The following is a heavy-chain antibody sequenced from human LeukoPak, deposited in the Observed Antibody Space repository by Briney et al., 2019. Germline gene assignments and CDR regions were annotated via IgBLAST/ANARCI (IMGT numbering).Heavy chain of an antibody. CDR3: ARSYYYDSSGYPGALGY. Sequence: SETLSLTCTVAGASTSSYYWSWIRQPPGKGLGWHGYIYYSGSTNYNTSLKSRVTISVDTSKNQFSLKLSSVTAADTAVYYCARSYYYDSSGYPGALGYWGQGTLVTVSS. CDR1: GASTSSYY. J-gene: IGHJ4*02. CDR2: IYYSGST. V-gene: IGHV4-59*08. D-gene: IGHD3-22*01.